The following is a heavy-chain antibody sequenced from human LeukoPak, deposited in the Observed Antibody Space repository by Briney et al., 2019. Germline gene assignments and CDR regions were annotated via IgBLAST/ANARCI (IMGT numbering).Heavy chain of an antibody. CDR1: GGSISSYY. CDR3: ARHVSLWFGEPAWFDP. Sequence: PSETLSLTCTVSGGSISSYYWGWIRQPPGKGLEWIGSIYYSGSTYYNPSLKSRVTISVDTSKNQFSLKLSSVTAADTAVYYCARHVSLWFGEPAWFDPWGQGTLVTVSS. D-gene: IGHD3-10*01. CDR2: IYYSGST. V-gene: IGHV4-39*01. J-gene: IGHJ5*02.